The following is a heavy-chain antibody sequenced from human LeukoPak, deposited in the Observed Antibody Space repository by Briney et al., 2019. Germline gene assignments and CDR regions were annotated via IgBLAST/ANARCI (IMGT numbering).Heavy chain of an antibody. V-gene: IGHV3-74*01. CDR3: ARDGSTQIYYYYMDV. J-gene: IGHJ6*03. D-gene: IGHD2-2*01. CDR2: INTDGSST. CDR1: GFTFSSYW. Sequence: GGCLRLSCAASGFTFSSYWMHWVRQAPGKGLVWVSRINTDGSSTSYADSVKGRFTISRDNAKNTLYLQMNSLRAEDTAVYYCARDGSTQIYYYYMDVWGKGTTVTVSS.